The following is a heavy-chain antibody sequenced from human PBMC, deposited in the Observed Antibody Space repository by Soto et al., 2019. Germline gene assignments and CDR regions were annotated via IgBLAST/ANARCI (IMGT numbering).Heavy chain of an antibody. CDR3: AKGDDILTGYYIYYYYMDV. D-gene: IGHD3-9*01. V-gene: IGHV3-23*01. J-gene: IGHJ6*03. CDR1: GFTFSSYA. Sequence: GGSLRLSCAASGFTFSSYAMSWVRQAPGKGLEWVSAISGSGGSTYYADSVKGRFTISRDNSKNTLYLQMNSLRAEDTAVYYCAKGDDILTGYYIYYYYMDVWGKGTTVTVSS. CDR2: ISGSGGST.